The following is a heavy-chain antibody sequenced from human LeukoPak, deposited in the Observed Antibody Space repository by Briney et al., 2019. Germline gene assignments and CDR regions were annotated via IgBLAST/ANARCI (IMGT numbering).Heavy chain of an antibody. D-gene: IGHD3-10*01. Sequence: PSETLSLTCAVYGGSFSGDYWTWIRQPPGKGLEWIGEINHSGSTNYNPSLKSRVTISVDTSKNQFSLKLSSVTAADTAVYYCARLMYYYGSASYDGWFDPWGQGTLVTVSS. CDR3: ARLMYYYGSASYDGWFDP. J-gene: IGHJ5*02. V-gene: IGHV4-34*01. CDR2: INHSGST. CDR1: GGSFSGDY.